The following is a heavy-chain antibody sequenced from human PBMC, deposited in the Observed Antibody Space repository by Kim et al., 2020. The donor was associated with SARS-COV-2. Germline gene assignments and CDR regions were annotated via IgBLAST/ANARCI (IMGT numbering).Heavy chain of an antibody. CDR1: GFTFSSYG. Sequence: GGSLRLSCAASGFTFSSYGMHWVRQAPGKGLEWVAVIWYDGSNKYYADSVKGRFTISRDNSKNTLYLQMNSLRAEDTAVYYCAKDRVGYSGYDYVGGMDVWGQGTTVTVSS. V-gene: IGHV3-33*06. CDR2: IWYDGSNK. J-gene: IGHJ6*02. CDR3: AKDRVGYSGYDYVGGMDV. D-gene: IGHD5-12*01.